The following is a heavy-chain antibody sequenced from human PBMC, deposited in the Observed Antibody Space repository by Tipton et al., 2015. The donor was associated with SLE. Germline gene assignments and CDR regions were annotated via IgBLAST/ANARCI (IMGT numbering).Heavy chain of an antibody. CDR3: AKGVRFLERGFDY. D-gene: IGHD3-3*01. V-gene: IGHV3-23*01. CDR2: LSGRGGST. CDR1: GFTFSSYA. J-gene: IGHJ4*02. Sequence: SLRLSCAASGFTFSSYAMSWVRQAPGKGLEWVSTLSGRGGSTYYADSVKGRFTISRDNSKNTLYLQVNSLRAEDTALYYCAKGVRFLERGFDYWGQGTRVTVSS.